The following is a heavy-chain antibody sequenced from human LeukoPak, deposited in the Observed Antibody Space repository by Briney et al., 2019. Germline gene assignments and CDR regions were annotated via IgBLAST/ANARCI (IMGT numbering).Heavy chain of an antibody. CDR3: ARGTYDFWSGYYVYFDY. CDR1: GYTFTGYY. J-gene: IGHJ4*02. V-gene: IGHV1-2*02. D-gene: IGHD3-3*01. CDR2: INPNSGGT. Sequence: ASVKVSCKASGYTFTGYYMHWVRQAPGQGLKWMGWINPNSGGTNYAQKFQGRVTMTRDTSISTAYVELSRLRSDDTAVYYCARGTYDFWSGYYVYFDYWGQGTLVTVSS.